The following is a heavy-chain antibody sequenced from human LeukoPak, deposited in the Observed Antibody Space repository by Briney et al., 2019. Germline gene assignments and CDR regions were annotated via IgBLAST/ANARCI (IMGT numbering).Heavy chain of an antibody. CDR3: VRHSGELGA. V-gene: IGHV3-53*01. CDR2: IYSGGST. D-gene: IGHD2-21*01. CDR1: GFTVSNNY. Sequence: SGGSLRLSCAASGFTVSNNYMSWVRRAAGKGLEWVALIYSGGSTYYADSVKGRFTISRDNSKNPLHLQMNSLRAEDTAVYYCVRHSGELGAWGQGTLVTVSS. J-gene: IGHJ5*02.